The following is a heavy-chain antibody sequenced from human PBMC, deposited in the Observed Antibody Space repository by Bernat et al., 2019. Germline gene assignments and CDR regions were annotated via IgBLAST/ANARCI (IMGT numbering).Heavy chain of an antibody. CDR1: GFTFSSYA. J-gene: IGHJ4*02. D-gene: IGHD3-9*01. CDR3: AKLSGRYFDWPRDY. CDR2: ISGSGGST. V-gene: IGHV3-23*04. Sequence: EVQLVESGGGLVQPGGSLRLSCAASGFTFSSYAMSWVRQAPGKGLEWVSAISGSGGSTYYADSVKGRFTISRDKSKNTLYLQMNILRAEDTAVYYCAKLSGRYFDWPRDYWGQGTLVTVSS.